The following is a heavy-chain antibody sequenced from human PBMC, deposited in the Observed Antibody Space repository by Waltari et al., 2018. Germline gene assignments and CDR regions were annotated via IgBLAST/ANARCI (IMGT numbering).Heavy chain of an antibody. CDR2: INHSGST. CDR3: ARGLWDYYDSSGYRYYFDY. V-gene: IGHV4-34*01. J-gene: IGHJ4*02. Sequence: QVQLQQWGAGLLKPSETLSPTCAVYGWSFSCYYWSWVRQPPGKGLELIGEINHSGSTNYNPSLKSRVTISVDTSKNQFSLKLSSVTAADTAVYYCARGLWDYYDSSGYRYYFDYWGQGTLVTVSS. D-gene: IGHD3-22*01. CDR1: GWSFSCYY.